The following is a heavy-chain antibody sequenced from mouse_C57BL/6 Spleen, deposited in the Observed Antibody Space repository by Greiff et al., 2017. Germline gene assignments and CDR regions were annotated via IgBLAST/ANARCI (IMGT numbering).Heavy chain of an antibody. CDR1: GYTFTSYW. CDR2: INPSSGYT. V-gene: IGHV1-7*01. D-gene: IGHD2-13*01. CDR3: AREGDDPWFAY. J-gene: IGHJ3*01. Sequence: VQLQQSGAELAKPGASVKLSCKASGYTFTSYWMHWVKQRPGQGLEWIGYINPSSGYTKYNQKFKDTATLTSDKSSSTAYMQLSSLTYEDSAVYYCAREGDDPWFAYWGQGTLVTVSA.